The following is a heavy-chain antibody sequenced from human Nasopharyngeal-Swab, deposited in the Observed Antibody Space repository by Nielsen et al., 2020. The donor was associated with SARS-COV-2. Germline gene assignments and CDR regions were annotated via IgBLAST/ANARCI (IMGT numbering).Heavy chain of an antibody. Sequence: WIRQPPGKGLEWVAVISYDGSNKYYADSVKGRFTISGDNSKNTLYLQMNSLRAEDTAVYYCARGGVVVVAATLYYYYGMDVWGQGTTVTVSS. V-gene: IGHV3-30*03. CDR2: ISYDGSNK. CDR3: ARGGVVVVAATLYYYYGMDV. D-gene: IGHD2-15*01. J-gene: IGHJ6*02.